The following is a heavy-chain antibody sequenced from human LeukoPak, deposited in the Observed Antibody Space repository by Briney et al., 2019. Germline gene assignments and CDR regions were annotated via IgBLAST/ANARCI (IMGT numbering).Heavy chain of an antibody. CDR2: ISHDGSNT. Sequence: QPGRSLRLSCAASGFTFSSYAMHWVRQAPGKGLEWVAAISHDGSNTYYADSVKGRFTISRDNSKNTLYLQMNSLRAEDTAVYYCAKSDRWELLGYWGQGTLVTVSS. CDR1: GFTFSSYA. CDR3: AKSDRWELLGY. J-gene: IGHJ4*02. D-gene: IGHD1-26*01. V-gene: IGHV3-30-3*01.